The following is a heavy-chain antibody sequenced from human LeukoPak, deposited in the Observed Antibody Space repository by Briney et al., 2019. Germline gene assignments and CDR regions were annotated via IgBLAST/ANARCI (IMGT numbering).Heavy chain of an antibody. CDR3: ASYGYCSSTSCINWFDP. CDR2: INHSGST. J-gene: IGHJ5*02. CDR1: GGSFSGYY. V-gene: IGHV4-34*01. D-gene: IGHD2-2*03. Sequence: SSETLFLTCAVYGGSFSGYYWSWIRQPPGKGLEWIGEINHSGSTNYNPSLKSRVTISVDTSKNQFSLKLSSVTAADTAVYYCASYGYCSSTSCINWFDPWGQGTLVTVSS.